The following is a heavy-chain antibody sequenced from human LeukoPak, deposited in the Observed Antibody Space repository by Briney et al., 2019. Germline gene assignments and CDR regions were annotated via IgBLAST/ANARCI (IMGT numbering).Heavy chain of an antibody. Sequence: ASVKVSCKASGSTFTSSDINWVRQATGHGLEWMGWMNPNSGNTYYVQRFQGRVTMTRDTSISTAYMEVSSLRSEDTAIYYCARDLWQYSSSGDGFDIWGQGTMVTVSS. CDR3: ARDLWQYSSSGDGFDI. CDR1: GSTFTSSD. V-gene: IGHV1-8*01. D-gene: IGHD6-13*01. J-gene: IGHJ3*02. CDR2: MNPNSGNT.